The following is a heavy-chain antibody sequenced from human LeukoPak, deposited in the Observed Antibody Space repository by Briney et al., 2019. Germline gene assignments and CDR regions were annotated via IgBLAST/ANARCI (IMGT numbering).Heavy chain of an antibody. D-gene: IGHD3-3*01. J-gene: IGHJ3*02. CDR1: GYSFTSYA. Sequence: ASVKVSCKASGYSFTSYAMNWVRQAPGQGLEWMGWINPNSGGTNYAQKFQGRVTMTRDTSISTAYMELSRLRSDDTAVYYCARDVESYYDFWSGYYTDHDAFDIWGQGTMVTVSS. V-gene: IGHV1-2*02. CDR3: ARDVESYYDFWSGYYTDHDAFDI. CDR2: INPNSGGT.